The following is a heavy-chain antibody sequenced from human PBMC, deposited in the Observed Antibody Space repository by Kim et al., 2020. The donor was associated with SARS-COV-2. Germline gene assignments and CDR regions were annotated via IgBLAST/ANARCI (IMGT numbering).Heavy chain of an antibody. CDR3: AKDLVNTGSYFGMDV. CDR1: GFTFDDYS. Sequence: GGSLRLSCAASGFTFDDYSMHWVRQAPGKGLEWVSLISWDGGSRYYADSVKGRFTISRDNSKNSLYLQMDSLRTEDTAFYYCAKDLVNTGSYFGMDVWGQGTTVTVSS. J-gene: IGHJ6*02. CDR2: ISWDGGSR. D-gene: IGHD3-10*01. V-gene: IGHV3-43*01.